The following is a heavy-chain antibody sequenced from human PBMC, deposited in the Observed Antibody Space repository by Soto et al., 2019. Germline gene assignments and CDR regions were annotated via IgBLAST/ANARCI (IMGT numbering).Heavy chain of an antibody. V-gene: IGHV1-18*01. CDR2: ITISNGNT. J-gene: IGHJ4*02. CDR3: ARFLQLRPLDY. D-gene: IGHD1-1*01. Sequence: QVQLVQSGGEVKKPGASVKVSCKASGYTFTSFGISWVRQAPGQGPEFMGWITISNGNTSYARKFQDRVTMTTDTSTNTAYMELGSLRSDDTARYYCARFLQLRPLDYWGQGTLVTVSS. CDR1: GYTFTSFG.